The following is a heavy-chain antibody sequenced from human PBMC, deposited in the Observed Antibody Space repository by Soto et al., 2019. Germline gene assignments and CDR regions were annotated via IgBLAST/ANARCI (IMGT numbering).Heavy chain of an antibody. J-gene: IGHJ6*02. CDR3: ARDPGYYGSGTRDGMDV. Sequence: QVQLVESGGGVVQPGRSLRLSCAASGFTFSSYAMHWVRQAPGKGLEWVAVISYDGSNKYYADSVKGRFTISRDNSKNTLYLQMNSLRAEDTAVYYCARDPGYYGSGTRDGMDVWGQGTMVTVSS. CDR1: GFTFSSYA. V-gene: IGHV3-30-3*01. CDR2: ISYDGSNK. D-gene: IGHD3-10*01.